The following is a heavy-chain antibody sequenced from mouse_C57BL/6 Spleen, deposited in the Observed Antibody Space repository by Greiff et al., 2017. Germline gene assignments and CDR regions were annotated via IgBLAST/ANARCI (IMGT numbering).Heavy chain of an antibody. CDR2: ISNGGGST. D-gene: IGHD1-1*01. Sequence: DVMLVESGGGLVQPGGSLKLSCAASGFTFSDYYMYWVRQTPEKRLEWVAYISNGGGSTYYPDTVKGRFTISRDNAKNTLYLQMSRLKSEDTAMYYCARDYGSSYVRYFDVWGTGTTVTVSS. J-gene: IGHJ1*03. V-gene: IGHV5-12*01. CDR1: GFTFSDYY. CDR3: ARDYGSSYVRYFDV.